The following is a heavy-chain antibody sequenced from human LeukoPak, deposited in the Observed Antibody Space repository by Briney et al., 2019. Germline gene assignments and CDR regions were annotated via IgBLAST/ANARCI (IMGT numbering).Heavy chain of an antibody. CDR2: ISSSSSYI. D-gene: IGHD3-16*01. CDR1: GFTFSSYS. Sequence: GGSLRLSCAASGFTFSSYSTNWVRQAPGKGLEWVSSISSSSSYIYYADSVKGRFTISRDNAKNSLYLQMNSLRAEDTAVYYCARGGIAQTYYDYVWGNPAGWFDPWGQGTLVTVSS. CDR3: ARGGIAQTYYDYVWGNPAGWFDP. V-gene: IGHV3-21*01. J-gene: IGHJ5*02.